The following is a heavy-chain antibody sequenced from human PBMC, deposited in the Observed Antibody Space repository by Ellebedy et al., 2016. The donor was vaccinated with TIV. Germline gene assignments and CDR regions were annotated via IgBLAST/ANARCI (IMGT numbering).Heavy chain of an antibody. CDR3: ARDIYGDYLNWFDP. V-gene: IGHV4-34*01. D-gene: IGHD4-17*01. J-gene: IGHJ5*02. CDR1: GGSFSGYY. CDR2: INHSGST. Sequence: GSLRLSXAVYGGSFSGYYWSWIRQPPGKGLEWIGEINHSGSTNYNPSLKSRVTISVDTSKNQFSLKLSSVTAADTAVYYCARDIYGDYLNWFDPWGQGTLVTVSS.